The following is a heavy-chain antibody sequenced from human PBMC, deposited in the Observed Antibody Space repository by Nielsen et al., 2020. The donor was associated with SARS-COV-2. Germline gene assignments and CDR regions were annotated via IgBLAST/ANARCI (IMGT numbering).Heavy chain of an antibody. CDR3: AKLVNGDYGGGDY. V-gene: IGHV3-9*01. CDR2: ISWNSGSI. D-gene: IGHD4-17*01. CDR1: GFTFDDYA. J-gene: IGHJ4*02. Sequence: GGSLRLSCAASGFTFDDYAMHWVRQAPGKGLEWVSGISWNSGSIGYADSVKGRFTISRDNAKNSLYLQMNSLRAEDTALYYCAKLVNGDYGGGDYWGQGTLVTVSS.